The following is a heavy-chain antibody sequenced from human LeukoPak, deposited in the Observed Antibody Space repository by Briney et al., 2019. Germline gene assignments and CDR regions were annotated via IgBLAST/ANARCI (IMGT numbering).Heavy chain of an antibody. CDR2: VSGSGDT. D-gene: IGHD2-15*01. Sequence: PGGSLRLSCAASGFTFSSFAMSWVRQAPGKGLEWVSAVSGSGDTFYANSVKGRFIISRDNSENTLYLQMNSLRAEDTAVYYCAKEVVSRTFSFDYWGRGILVTVSS. J-gene: IGHJ4*02. CDR1: GFTFSSFA. V-gene: IGHV3-23*01. CDR3: AKEVVSRTFSFDY.